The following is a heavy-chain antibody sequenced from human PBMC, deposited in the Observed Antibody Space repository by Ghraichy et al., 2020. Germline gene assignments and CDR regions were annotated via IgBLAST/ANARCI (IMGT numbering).Heavy chain of an antibody. V-gene: IGHV3-23*01. D-gene: IGHD6-6*01. CDR2: ISGSNINT. J-gene: IGHJ4*02. CDR3: AKDRSGLGAAHNY. Sequence: GGSLRLSCAASGFTFSSYAMSWVRQAPGKGLEWVSGISGSNINTYYADSVKGRFTISRDNSNNTLYLQMNSLRAEDTAVYYCAKDRSGLGAAHNYWGQGTLVTVSS. CDR1: GFTFSSYA.